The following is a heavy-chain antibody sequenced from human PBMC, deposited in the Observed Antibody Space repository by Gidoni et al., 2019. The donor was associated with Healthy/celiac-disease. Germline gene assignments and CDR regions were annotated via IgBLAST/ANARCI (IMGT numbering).Heavy chain of an antibody. D-gene: IGHD5-18*01. Sequence: QVHLQESGPGLVMPSQTLSLTCTLSGRPLSSGGYYWSWPRQHPGKGLEWIGYIYYSGSTYYNPTHKSRVTISVDTSKNQFSQKLSSVTAADTAVYYCARGDTAMPLGYWGQGTLGTVSS. V-gene: IGHV4-31*03. CDR3: ARGDTAMPLGY. J-gene: IGHJ4*02. CDR2: IYYSGST. CDR1: GRPLSSGGYY.